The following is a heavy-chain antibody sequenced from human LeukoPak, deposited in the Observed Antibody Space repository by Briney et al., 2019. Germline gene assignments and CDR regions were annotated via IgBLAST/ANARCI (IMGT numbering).Heavy chain of an antibody. V-gene: IGHV3-23*01. Sequence: SGGSLRLSCAASGFTFSTYVMSWVRQAPGKGLEWVSAISGSGGSTYYADSVKGRFTISRDNSKNTLYLQMNSLGADDTAVYYCAKGNWRYLDYWGQGTLVTVSS. J-gene: IGHJ4*02. CDR3: AKGNWRYLDY. D-gene: IGHD1-1*01. CDR1: GFTFSTYV. CDR2: ISGSGGST.